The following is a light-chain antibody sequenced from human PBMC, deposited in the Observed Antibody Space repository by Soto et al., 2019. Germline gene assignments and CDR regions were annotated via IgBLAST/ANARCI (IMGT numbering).Light chain of an antibody. Sequence: DIVMTQSPLSLPVTPGEPASISCRSSQSLLHSNGYNYLDWYLQKPVQSPQLLIYLGSNRASGVPESCSGSGSGTDFTLKISSVEAEDVGVYYCLRALQTPLTFGGGTKVEIK. CDR3: LRALQTPLT. V-gene: IGKV2-28*01. CDR1: QSLLHSNGYNY. J-gene: IGKJ4*01. CDR2: LGS.